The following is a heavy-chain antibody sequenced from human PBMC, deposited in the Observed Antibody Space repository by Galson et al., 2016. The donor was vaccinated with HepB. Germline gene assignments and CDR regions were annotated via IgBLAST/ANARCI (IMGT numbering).Heavy chain of an antibody. CDR1: GGSVSSSTYY. Sequence: SETLSLTCTVSGGSVSSSTYYWVWIRQTPGKGLEWIGSIYYTANTYYNPSLKSRVTISVDTSKNQLSLRLTSVTAADTAVYYCATPRGMITMGYYGMEVWGQGTTVTVSS. D-gene: IGHD3-10*01. CDR2: IYYTANT. CDR3: ATPRGMITMGYYGMEV. V-gene: IGHV4-39*01. J-gene: IGHJ6*02.